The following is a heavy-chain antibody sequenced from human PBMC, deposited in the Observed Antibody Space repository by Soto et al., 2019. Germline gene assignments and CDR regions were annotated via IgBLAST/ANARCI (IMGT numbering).Heavy chain of an antibody. D-gene: IGHD3-3*01. CDR3: AGSGFGVITRYGMDV. V-gene: IGHV1-69*01. Sequence: QVQLVQSGAEVKKPGSSVKVSCKASGGTFSSYAIRWVRQAPGQGLVWMGGIMPIFGTANYAQKFQGRIKIPQDESTRTADMELSRLRTEDTAVYYGAGSGFGVITRYGMDVWGQGTKVTVP. CDR1: GGTFSSYA. J-gene: IGHJ6*02. CDR2: IMPIFGTA.